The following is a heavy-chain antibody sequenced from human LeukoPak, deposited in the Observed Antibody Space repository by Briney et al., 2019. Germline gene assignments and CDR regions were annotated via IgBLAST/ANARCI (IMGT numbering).Heavy chain of an antibody. V-gene: IGHV4-39*01. CDR3: ARPPFRELLFFDY. D-gene: IGHD1-26*01. Sequence: PSETLSLTCTVSGGSISSSSYYWGWIRQPPGKGLEWIGSIYYSGSTYYNPSLKSRVTISVDMSKNQFSLKLSSVTAADTAVYYCARPPFRELLFFDYWGQGTLVTVSS. CDR2: IYYSGST. J-gene: IGHJ4*02. CDR1: GGSISSSSYY.